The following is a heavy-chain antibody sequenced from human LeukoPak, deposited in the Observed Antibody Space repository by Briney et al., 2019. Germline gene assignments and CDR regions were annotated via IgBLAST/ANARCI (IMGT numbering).Heavy chain of an antibody. CDR2: MNPNSGNT. CDR1: GYTFTSYG. D-gene: IGHD2-15*01. V-gene: IGHV1-8*03. CDR3: ARVVVAATRVDWFDP. Sequence: ASVKVSCKASGYTFTSYGISWVRQAPGQGLEWMGWMNPNSGNTGYAQKFQGRVTITRNTSISTAYMELSSLRSEDTAVYYCARVVVAATRVDWFDPWGQGTLVTVSS. J-gene: IGHJ5*02.